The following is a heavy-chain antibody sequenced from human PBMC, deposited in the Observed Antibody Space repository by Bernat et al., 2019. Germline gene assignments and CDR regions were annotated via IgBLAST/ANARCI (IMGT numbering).Heavy chain of an antibody. Sequence: EVQLVESGGGLVQPGRSLRLSCAASGFTFTNYAMSWVRQAPGKGLEWVSAITGGGGVTYYADSVKDRFTISRDNSKNTLFAQMNSLRAEDTAVYYCAKGGISSGWTDWGQGTLVTVSS. CDR1: GFTFTNYA. V-gene: IGHV3-23*04. D-gene: IGHD6-19*01. J-gene: IGHJ4*02. CDR2: ITGGGGVT. CDR3: AKGGISSGWTD.